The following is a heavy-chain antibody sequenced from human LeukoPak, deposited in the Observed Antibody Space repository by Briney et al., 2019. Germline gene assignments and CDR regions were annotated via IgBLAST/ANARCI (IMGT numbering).Heavy chain of an antibody. CDR3: AKCLTEGGYCYFDY. Sequence: GRSLRLSCAASGFTFSSYGMHWVRQAPGKGLEWVAVISYDGSNKYYADSVKGRFTISRDNSKNTLYLQMNSLRAEDTAVFYCAKCLTEGGYCYFDYWGHGTLVTVSS. CDR2: ISYDGSNK. J-gene: IGHJ4*01. V-gene: IGHV3-30*18. CDR1: GFTFSSYG. D-gene: IGHD2-21*01.